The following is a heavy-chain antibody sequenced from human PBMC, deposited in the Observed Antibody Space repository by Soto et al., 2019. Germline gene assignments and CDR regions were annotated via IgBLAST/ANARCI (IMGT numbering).Heavy chain of an antibody. Sequence: ASVKVSCKASGYTFTNYAMHWVRQAPGQRLEWMGWINAGNGNTKHSQKFQGRVTITRDTSASTAYMELSSLRSEDTAVYYCARGAAAADDAFDIWGQGTMVTVSS. CDR3: ARGAAAADDAFDI. D-gene: IGHD6-25*01. CDR2: INAGNGNT. CDR1: GYTFTNYA. V-gene: IGHV1-3*01. J-gene: IGHJ3*02.